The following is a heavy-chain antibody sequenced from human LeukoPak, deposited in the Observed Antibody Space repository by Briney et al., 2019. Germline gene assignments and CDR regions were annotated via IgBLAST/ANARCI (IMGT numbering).Heavy chain of an antibody. V-gene: IGHV4-59*01. CDR1: GGSISSYY. CDR2: IYYSGST. Sequence: SETLSLTCTVSGGSISSYYWSWIRQPPGKGLEWIGYIYYSGSTNYNPSLKSRVTISGDTSKNQFSLKLRSVTAADTAVYYCAKGRVGWDWLYEWDAFDIWGQGTMVTVSS. J-gene: IGHJ3*02. D-gene: IGHD3/OR15-3a*01. CDR3: AKGRVGWDWLYEWDAFDI.